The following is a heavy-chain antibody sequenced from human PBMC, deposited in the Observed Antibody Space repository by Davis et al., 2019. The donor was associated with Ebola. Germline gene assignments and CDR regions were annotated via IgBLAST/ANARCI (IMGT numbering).Heavy chain of an antibody. CDR2: IWYDGSNK. J-gene: IGHJ6*02. Sequence: GESLKISCAASGFTFSSYGMHWVRQAPGKGLEWVAVIWYDGSNKYYADSVKGRFTISRDNAKNSLYLQMNSLRAEDTAVYYCASPGYSSSSGGDYYYYGMDVWGQKTTVTVSS. D-gene: IGHD6-6*01. CDR1: GFTFSSYG. V-gene: IGHV3-33*03. CDR3: ASPGYSSSSGGDYYYYGMDV.